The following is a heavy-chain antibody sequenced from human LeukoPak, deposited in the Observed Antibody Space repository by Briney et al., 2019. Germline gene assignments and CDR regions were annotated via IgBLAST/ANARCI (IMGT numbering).Heavy chain of an antibody. CDR3: ARLGGGCCNS. CDR2: IIPIFGTA. J-gene: IGHJ4*02. Sequence: ASVKVSCKASGGTFSSYAISWVRQAPGQGLEWMGGIIPIFGTANYAQKFQGRVTITTDESTSTAYVELSSLRSEDTAVYYCARLGGGCCNSWGQGTLVTVSS. CDR1: GGTFSSYA. D-gene: IGHD6-19*01. V-gene: IGHV1-69*05.